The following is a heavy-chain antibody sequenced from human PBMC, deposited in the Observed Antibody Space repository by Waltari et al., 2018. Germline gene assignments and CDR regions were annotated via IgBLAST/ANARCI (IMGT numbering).Heavy chain of an antibody. D-gene: IGHD1-1*01. CDR2: MSDSGGNT. CDR1: GFPFSRCA. V-gene: IGHV3-23*01. J-gene: IGHJ4*02. Sequence: ELQLLDSGGGLVQPGGSLRLSCAASGFPFSRCAMSWVRQAPGKGLEWVAGMSDSGGNTHYADSVRGRFTISRDNSKNTLYLQMNSLRAEDTAVYYCAGGTASAWELGHSWGQGTLVTVSS. CDR3: AGGTASAWELGHS.